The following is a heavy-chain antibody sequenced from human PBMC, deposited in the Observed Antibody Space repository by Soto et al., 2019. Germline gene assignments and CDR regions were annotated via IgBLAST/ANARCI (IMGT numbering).Heavy chain of an antibody. J-gene: IGHJ4*02. D-gene: IGHD3-10*01. CDR2: LVPVFGTA. V-gene: IGHV1-69*06. CDR3: ARSPGVFDY. CDR1: GGTFSSLA. Sequence: QVQLLQSGAELKKPGSSVKVSCKASGGTFSSLAISWVRQAPGQGLEWMGGLVPVFGTANYAQKFQDRVTITADKSTSTSYMELSSLRSEDTAVYYCARSPGVFDYWGQGTLVTVSS.